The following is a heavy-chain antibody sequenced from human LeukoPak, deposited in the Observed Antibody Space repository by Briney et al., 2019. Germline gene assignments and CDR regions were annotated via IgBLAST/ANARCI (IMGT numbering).Heavy chain of an antibody. CDR1: VVALDGNA. J-gene: IGHJ4*02. CDR2: ISWNSGSI. V-gene: IGHV3-9*01. CDR3: AKVLGGSGYYPFFDY. D-gene: IGHD3-22*01. Sequence: GGSLRLSCAASVVALDGNAMHWGRQAPGQGLEWVTGISWNSGSIGYADSVKGRFTISREIGKNFLYLQMNSRRATDTALYYCAKVLGGSGYYPFFDYWGQGTLVTVSS.